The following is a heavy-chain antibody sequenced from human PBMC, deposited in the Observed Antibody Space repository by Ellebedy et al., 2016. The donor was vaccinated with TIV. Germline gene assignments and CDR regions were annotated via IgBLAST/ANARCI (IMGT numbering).Heavy chain of an antibody. Sequence: GESLKISCAASGFTFSSYGMHWVRQAQGKGLEWVAAIRNDGNNAYYADSVKGRFTISKENSKNTLYLQMNSLRAEDTALYYCARWYGSGTYYLDPWGQGTLVTVSS. V-gene: IGHV3-33*01. CDR2: IRNDGNNA. CDR3: ARWYGSGTYYLDP. J-gene: IGHJ5*01. CDR1: GFTFSSYG. D-gene: IGHD3-10*01.